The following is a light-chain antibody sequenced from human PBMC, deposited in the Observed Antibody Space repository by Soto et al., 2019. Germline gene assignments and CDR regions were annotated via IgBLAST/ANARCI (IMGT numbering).Light chain of an antibody. CDR2: DAS. Sequence: EIVLTQSPATLSLSPGERATLSCRASQSVIRYLAWYQQRPGQAPRLLIYDASNRATGIPARFSGSGSGTDFTLTISSLQSEDFALYFCHQYDHWPLTFGGGTKVDIK. J-gene: IGKJ4*01. V-gene: IGKV3-11*01. CDR3: HQYDHWPLT. CDR1: QSVIRY.